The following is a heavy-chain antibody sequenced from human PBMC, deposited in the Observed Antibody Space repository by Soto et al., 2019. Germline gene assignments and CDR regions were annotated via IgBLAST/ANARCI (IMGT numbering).Heavy chain of an antibody. D-gene: IGHD3-9*01. CDR2: IYPGDSDT. CDR1: GYTFSSYW. V-gene: IGHV5-51*01. Sequence: GESLKISCEGSGYTFSSYWIGWVRQMPGKGLEWMGIIYPGDSDTKYNPSFQGQVTISADKSINTAYLQWSSLKASDSAMYYCARLNGLPQYQYMDVWGRGTTVTASS. CDR3: ARLNGLPQYQYMDV. J-gene: IGHJ6*02.